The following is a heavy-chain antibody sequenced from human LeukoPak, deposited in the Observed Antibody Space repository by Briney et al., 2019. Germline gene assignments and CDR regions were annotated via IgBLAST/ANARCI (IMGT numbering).Heavy chain of an antibody. V-gene: IGHV1-8*01. CDR3: VRHTAMVPGDY. CDR1: GYTFTSFD. Sequence: GASVKVSCKASGYTFTSFDINWVRQATGQGPEWMGWMNPNSGNTGYAQKFQGRVTMTRNTSISTAYMELSSLRSEDTAVYYCVRHTAMVPGDYWGQGTLVTVFS. J-gene: IGHJ4*02. CDR2: MNPNSGNT. D-gene: IGHD5-18*01.